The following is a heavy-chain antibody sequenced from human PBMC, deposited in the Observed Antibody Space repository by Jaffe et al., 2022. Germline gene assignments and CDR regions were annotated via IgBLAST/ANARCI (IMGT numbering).Heavy chain of an antibody. CDR2: IYYSGST. Sequence: QVQLQESGPGLVKPSETLSLTCTVSGGSISSYYWSWIRQPPGKGLEWIGYIYYSGSTNYNPSLKSRVTISVDTSKNQFSLKLSSVTAADTAVYYCARVNPHKNDYGLDYWGQGTLVTVSS. CDR1: GGSISSYY. J-gene: IGHJ4*02. CDR3: ARVNPHKNDYGLDY. D-gene: IGHD4-17*01. V-gene: IGHV4-59*01.